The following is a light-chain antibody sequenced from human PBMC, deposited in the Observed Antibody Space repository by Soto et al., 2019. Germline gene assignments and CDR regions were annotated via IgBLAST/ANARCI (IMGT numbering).Light chain of an antibody. CDR2: GAS. J-gene: IGKJ5*01. Sequence: VVMTQSPATLSVSPGERATLSCRASQSVSSNLAWYQQKPGQAPRLLIYGASTRATGIPARFSGSGSGTEFTLTISSLQSEDFAVYYCQQYNNWPRTFGQGRRLEI. V-gene: IGKV3-15*01. CDR1: QSVSSN. CDR3: QQYNNWPRT.